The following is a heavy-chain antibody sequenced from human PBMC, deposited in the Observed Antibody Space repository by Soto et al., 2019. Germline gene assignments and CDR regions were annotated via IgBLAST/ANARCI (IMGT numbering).Heavy chain of an antibody. Sequence: QVQFVQSGAEVKKPGASVKVSCKASGYSFSHYAIHWVRQAPGQSLEWMGWINGGDGTTKYSQKFQGRVTITRDTSARTAYMELSSLTSEDTAVYYCATGGVGNTNDHWGQGTLLTVSS. V-gene: IGHV1-3*01. CDR1: GYSFSHYA. CDR3: ATGGVGNTNDH. CDR2: INGGDGTT. J-gene: IGHJ4*02. D-gene: IGHD7-27*01.